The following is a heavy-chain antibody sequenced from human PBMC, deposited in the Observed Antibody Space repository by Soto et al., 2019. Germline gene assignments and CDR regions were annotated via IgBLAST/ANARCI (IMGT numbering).Heavy chain of an antibody. V-gene: IGHV1-69*01. CDR2: IIPIFGTA. CDR3: ARVFIFEALEGIRDVRAVLAFRRKGTSDL. D-gene: IGHD3-3*01. J-gene: IGHJ2*01. Sequence: RRWPHQEKEQGLEWMGGIIPIFGTANYAQKFQGRVTITADESTSTAYMELSSLRSEDTAVYYCARVFIFEALEGIRDVRAVLAFRRKGTSDL.